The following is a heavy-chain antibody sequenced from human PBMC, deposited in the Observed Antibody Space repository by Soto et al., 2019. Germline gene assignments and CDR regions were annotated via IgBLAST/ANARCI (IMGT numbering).Heavy chain of an antibody. Sequence: ETLSLTCTVSDVSISSYYWSWIRQPAGKGLEWIGRIYTSGTTNYNPSLESRVTMSVDTSKNQFSLKLSSVTAADTAVYYCARDLVVGASPALDVWGQGTTVTVSS. J-gene: IGHJ6*02. D-gene: IGHD1-26*01. V-gene: IGHV4-4*07. CDR1: DVSISSYY. CDR2: IYTSGTT. CDR3: ARDLVVGASPALDV.